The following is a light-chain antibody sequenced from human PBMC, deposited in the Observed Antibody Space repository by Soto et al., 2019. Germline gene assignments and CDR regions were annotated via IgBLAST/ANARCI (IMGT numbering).Light chain of an antibody. Sequence: DIQMTQSPSSVSASVGDRVTITCRASQGVGSWLAWYQQKPGKAPKLLIYAASSLQSGVPSRFSGSGSGTDFTLTISSLQPEDFATYYGRQANSFPWTFGQGTKVEIK. J-gene: IGKJ1*01. CDR3: RQANSFPWT. V-gene: IGKV1-12*01. CDR1: QGVGSW. CDR2: AAS.